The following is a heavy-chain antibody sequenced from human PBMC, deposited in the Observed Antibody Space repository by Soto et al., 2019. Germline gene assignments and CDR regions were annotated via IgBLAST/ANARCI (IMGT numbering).Heavy chain of an antibody. CDR2: ISHDGSNK. Sequence: QVQLVESGGGVVQPGRSLRLSCAASGFTFSSYAMHWVRQAPGKGLEWVAVISHDGSNKYYADSVKGRFTISRDNSKNTLYRQMNSLRAEDTAVYYCARPLWRNDYNWGYFDLWGRGTLVTVSS. CDR3: ARPLWRNDYNWGYFDL. D-gene: IGHD4-4*01. J-gene: IGHJ2*01. CDR1: GFTFSSYA. V-gene: IGHV3-30-3*01.